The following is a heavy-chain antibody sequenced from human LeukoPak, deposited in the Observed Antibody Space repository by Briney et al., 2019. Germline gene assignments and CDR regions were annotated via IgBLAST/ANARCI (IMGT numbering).Heavy chain of an antibody. V-gene: IGHV1-46*01. Sequence: ASVKVSCKASGYTFSIYNMHWVRQAPGQGLEWMGIINPSGGTSYAQKLQGRVTMTTDTSTNTAYMELRSLRSDDTAVYYCARGTYYDYWGQGTLVTVSS. CDR3: ARGTYYDY. CDR2: INPSGGT. J-gene: IGHJ4*02. D-gene: IGHD3-10*01. CDR1: GYTFSIYN.